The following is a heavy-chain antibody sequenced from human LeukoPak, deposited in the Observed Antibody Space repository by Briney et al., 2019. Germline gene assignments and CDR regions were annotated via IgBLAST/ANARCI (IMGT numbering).Heavy chain of an antibody. Sequence: SETLSLTCTVSGGSISSYYWSWIRQPAGKGLEWIGRIYTSGSTNYNPSLKGRVTMSVDTSKNQFSLKLSSVTAADAAVYYCAREARDQNCGGDCYYFDYWGQGTLVTVSS. CDR2: IYTSGST. V-gene: IGHV4-4*07. D-gene: IGHD2-21*02. CDR3: AREARDQNCGGDCYYFDY. J-gene: IGHJ4*02. CDR1: GGSISSYY.